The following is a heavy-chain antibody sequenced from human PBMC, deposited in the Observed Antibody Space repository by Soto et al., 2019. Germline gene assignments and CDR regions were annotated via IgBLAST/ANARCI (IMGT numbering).Heavy chain of an antibody. D-gene: IGHD2-21*02. Sequence: QVQLVQSGAEVKKPGSSVKVSCKASGGTFSSYDISWVRQAPGQGLEWMGGIIPIFGTANYAQKFQGRVTITADEPTSTAYMELSSLRSEDTAVYYCAREPYYNGGNSDGMDVWGQGTTVTVSS. V-gene: IGHV1-69*01. CDR3: AREPYYNGGNSDGMDV. CDR1: GGTFSSYD. J-gene: IGHJ6*02. CDR2: IIPIFGTA.